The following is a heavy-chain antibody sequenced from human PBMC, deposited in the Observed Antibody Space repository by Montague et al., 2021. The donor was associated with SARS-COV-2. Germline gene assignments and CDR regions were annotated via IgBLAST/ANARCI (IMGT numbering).Heavy chain of an antibody. V-gene: IGHV4-39*01. Sequence: SETLSLTCTILCGAARVNRGTSHCCTQPPMAGLVSIATFSYNGSTYSNPSLNNRVSISRDTSRNHFSLKLTSVTTADTAVYYCARHDIFSNWFDPWGQGTLVTVSS. CDR2: FSYNGST. J-gene: IGHJ5*02. D-gene: IGHD3-9*01. CDR1: CGAARVNRGT. CDR3: ARHDIFSNWFDP.